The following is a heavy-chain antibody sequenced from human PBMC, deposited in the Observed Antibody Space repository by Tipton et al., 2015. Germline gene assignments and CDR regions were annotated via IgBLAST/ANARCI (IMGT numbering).Heavy chain of an antibody. CDR2: IYHSGST. J-gene: IGHJ4*02. V-gene: IGHV4-39*01. Sequence: TLSLTCTVSGGSSSSSSYYWGWIRQPPGKGLEWIGSIYHSGSTYYNPSLRSRVTISVDTSKNQCSLKLSSVTAADTAVYYCARSPFKSGYFDYWGQGTLVTVSS. CDR1: GGSSSSSSYY. D-gene: IGHD2/OR15-2a*01. CDR3: ARSPFKSGYFDY.